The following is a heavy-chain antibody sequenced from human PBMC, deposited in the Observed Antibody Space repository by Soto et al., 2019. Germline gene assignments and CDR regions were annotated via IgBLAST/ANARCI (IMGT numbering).Heavy chain of an antibody. CDR1: GGSINSYY. V-gene: IGHV4-59*08. J-gene: IGHJ6*02. CDR3: ARQGFGPLHGVVDV. CDR2: VHHSWGS. Sequence: QVQLQESGPGLVKPSETLSLSCTVSGGSINSYYWSWIRQSPGQRMEWIGYVHHSWGSSYNPSLQXXVXXSLHSAKRQFSLKVTSVTATGTAVYYCARQGFGPLHGVVDVWGQGTTVTVSS. D-gene: IGHD3-10*01.